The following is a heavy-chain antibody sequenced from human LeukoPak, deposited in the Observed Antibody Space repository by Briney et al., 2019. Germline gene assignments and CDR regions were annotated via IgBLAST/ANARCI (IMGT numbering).Heavy chain of an antibody. CDR1: GFTFSSYW. Sequence: GGSLRLSRAASGFTFSSYWMSWVRQAPGKGLEWVANIKQDGSEKYYVDSVKGRFTISRDNSRDTLYLQMNSLRAEDTAVYYCAGGGGIAVLGWLDPWGQGTLVTVSS. CDR3: AGGGGIAVLGWLDP. V-gene: IGHV3-7*03. J-gene: IGHJ5*02. CDR2: IKQDGSEK. D-gene: IGHD6-19*01.